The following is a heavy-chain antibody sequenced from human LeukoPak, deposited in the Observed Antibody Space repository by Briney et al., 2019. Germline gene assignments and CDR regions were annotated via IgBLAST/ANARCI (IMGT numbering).Heavy chain of an antibody. J-gene: IGHJ4*02. Sequence: GGSLRLSCAASGFTFSDYYMSWIRQAPGKGLEWVSYICDSGRTIYYADSVKGRFTISRDNAKNSVYLQMNNLGAEDAAVYYCARDRLGDYDHSGYYDKWGQGTLVTVSS. V-gene: IGHV3-11*01. D-gene: IGHD3-22*01. CDR2: ICDSGRTI. CDR3: ARDRLGDYDHSGYYDK. CDR1: GFTFSDYY.